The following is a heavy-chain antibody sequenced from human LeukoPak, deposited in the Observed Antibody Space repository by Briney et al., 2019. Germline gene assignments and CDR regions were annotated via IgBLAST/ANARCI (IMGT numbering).Heavy chain of an antibody. CDR3: ARVVVMDWFDP. D-gene: IGHD3-22*01. CDR2: INHSGST. Sequence: SETLSLTCAVYGGSFSGYYWSWIRQPPGKGLEWIGEINHSGSTNYNPSLKSRVTLSVDTSKNQFSLKLSSVTAADTAVYYCARVVVMDWFDPWGQGTLVTVSS. CDR1: GGSFSGYY. V-gene: IGHV4-34*01. J-gene: IGHJ5*02.